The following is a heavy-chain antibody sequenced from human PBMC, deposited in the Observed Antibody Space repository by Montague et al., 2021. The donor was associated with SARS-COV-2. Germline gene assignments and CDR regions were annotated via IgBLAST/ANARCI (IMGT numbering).Heavy chain of an antibody. V-gene: IGHV4-59*08. CDR3: ARRPSSGWSFDY. Sequence: SETLSPTCTVSAGSINNHYWSWIRQTPGKELEWIAYVYFSGTASYNPSLKSRVTISVDTSRNQFSLQLTSVTAADTAVYYCARRPSSGWSFDYWGQGTQVSVSS. CDR1: AGSINNHY. J-gene: IGHJ4*02. CDR2: VYFSGTA. D-gene: IGHD6-19*01.